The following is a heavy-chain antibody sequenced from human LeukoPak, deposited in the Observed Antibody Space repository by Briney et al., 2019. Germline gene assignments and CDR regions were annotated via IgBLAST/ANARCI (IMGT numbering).Heavy chain of an antibody. CDR1: GGSFSGYY. CDR2: ISGSGGST. Sequence: ETLSLTCAVYGGSFSGYYWSWVRQAPGKGLEWVSAISGSGGSTYYADSVKGRSTISRDNSKNTLYLQMNSLRAEDTAVYYCAKDPVASYYYYMDVWGKGTTVTVSS. J-gene: IGHJ6*03. CDR3: AKDPVASYYYYMDV. V-gene: IGHV3-23*01.